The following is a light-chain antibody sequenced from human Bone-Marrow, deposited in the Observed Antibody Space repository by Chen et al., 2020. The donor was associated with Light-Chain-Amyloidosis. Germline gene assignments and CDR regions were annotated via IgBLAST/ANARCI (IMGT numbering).Light chain of an antibody. CDR1: NIGSTS. V-gene: IGLV3-21*02. Sequence: SYVLTQQSSASVAPGQTATTACGGNNIGSTSVHWYQQTPGQAPLLVVYDDSDRPSGIPERLSGSNSGNTATLTISRVEAGDEADYYCQVWDRSSDRPVFGGGTKLTVL. CDR2: DDS. CDR3: QVWDRSSDRPV. J-gene: IGLJ3*02.